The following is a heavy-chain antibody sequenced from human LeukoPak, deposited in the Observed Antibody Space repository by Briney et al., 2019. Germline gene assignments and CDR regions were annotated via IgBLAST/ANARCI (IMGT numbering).Heavy chain of an antibody. V-gene: IGHV4-59*01. J-gene: IGHJ4*02. CDR3: ARGRYYFDY. Sequence: SETLSLTCTVSGGSISSYYWSWIRQPPGKGLEWIGYIYYSVSTNYNPSLKSRVTISVDTSKNQFSLKLSSVTAADTAVYYCARGRYYFDYWGQGTLVTVSS. CDR2: IYYSVST. CDR1: GGSISSYY.